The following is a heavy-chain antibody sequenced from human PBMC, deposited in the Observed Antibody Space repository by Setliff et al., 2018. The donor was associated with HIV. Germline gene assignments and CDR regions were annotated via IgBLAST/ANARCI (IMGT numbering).Heavy chain of an antibody. CDR2: VSPGSHTT. CDR3: AKPAIGIYPRSFDL. V-gene: IGHV3-23*01. D-gene: IGHD1-26*01. CDR1: GFAFSTFD. J-gene: IGHJ3*01. Sequence: AGGSLRLSCEASGFAFSTFDMNWVRQSPGKGLEWVSGVSPGSHTTYYAESVKGRFTVSRDDSNNMLFLQMTSLGDDDTAIYYCAKPAIGIYPRSFDLWGPGTMVTVSS.